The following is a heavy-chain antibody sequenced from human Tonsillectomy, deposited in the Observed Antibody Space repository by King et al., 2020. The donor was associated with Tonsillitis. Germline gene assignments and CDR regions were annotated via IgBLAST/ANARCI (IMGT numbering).Heavy chain of an antibody. J-gene: IGHJ4*02. CDR2: INPNSGGT. CDR1: GYTLTDYY. V-gene: IGHV1-2*02. Sequence: QLVQSGAEVKKPGASVKVSCKASGYTLTDYYLHWVRQAPGQGLEWVGGINPNSGGTDYAQKFQGRGTMTRDTSISTAYMELSSLRSDDTALYYCARGTDYGDYGGFDYWGQGTLVTVSS. D-gene: IGHD4-17*01. CDR3: ARGTDYGDYGGFDY.